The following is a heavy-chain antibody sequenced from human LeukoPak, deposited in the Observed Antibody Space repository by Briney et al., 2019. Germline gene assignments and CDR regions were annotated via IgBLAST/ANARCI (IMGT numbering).Heavy chain of an antibody. Sequence: PGGSLRLSCAASGFTFSSYGMHWVRQASGKGLEWVAFIRYDGSNKYYADSVKGRFTISRDNSKDTLYLQMSSLRAEDAAVYYCANEYSKGDIWGQGTMVTVSS. J-gene: IGHJ3*02. CDR1: GFTFSSYG. CDR3: ANEYSKGDI. CDR2: IRYDGSNK. D-gene: IGHD1-26*01. V-gene: IGHV3-30*02.